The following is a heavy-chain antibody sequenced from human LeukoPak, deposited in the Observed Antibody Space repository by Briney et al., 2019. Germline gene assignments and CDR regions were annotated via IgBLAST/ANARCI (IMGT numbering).Heavy chain of an antibody. Sequence: ASVKVSCKASGYTFTSYDINWVRQATGQGLEWMGWMNPNSGNTGYAQKFQGRVTITRNTSISTAYMELRSLRSDDTAVYYCASSRGGNYGGFDYWGQGTLVTVSS. D-gene: IGHD3-10*01. CDR1: GYTFTSYD. CDR2: MNPNSGNT. CDR3: ASSRGGNYGGFDY. J-gene: IGHJ4*02. V-gene: IGHV1-8*03.